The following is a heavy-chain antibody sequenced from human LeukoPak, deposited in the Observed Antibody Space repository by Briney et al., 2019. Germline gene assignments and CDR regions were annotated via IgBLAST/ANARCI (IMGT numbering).Heavy chain of an antibody. V-gene: IGHV3-23*01. Sequence: QPGRSLRLSCAASGFTFSNFAMSWVRQAPGQGLEWVSSITGSGRSTYYADSVKGRFTISRDNSKDTLYVQMNDLRAEDTAVYYGASGRHYYASGSPTDFDYWGQGTLVTVSS. J-gene: IGHJ4*02. CDR1: GFTFSNFA. D-gene: IGHD3-10*01. CDR3: ASGRHYYASGSPTDFDY. CDR2: ITGSGRST.